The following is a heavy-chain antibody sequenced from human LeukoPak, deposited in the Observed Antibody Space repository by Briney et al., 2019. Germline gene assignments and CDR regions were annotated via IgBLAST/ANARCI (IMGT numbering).Heavy chain of an antibody. Sequence: GGSLRLSCAASGFTFSDYYVSWIRQAPGKGLEWVSYISHSGSSTYYADSVKGRFTISRDNAKNSLYLQMNNLRAEDTAVYYCGSGYYFDYWGQGTLVTVSP. D-gene: IGHD3-22*01. CDR2: ISHSGSST. CDR3: GSGYYFDY. CDR1: GFTFSDYY. J-gene: IGHJ4*02. V-gene: IGHV3-11*04.